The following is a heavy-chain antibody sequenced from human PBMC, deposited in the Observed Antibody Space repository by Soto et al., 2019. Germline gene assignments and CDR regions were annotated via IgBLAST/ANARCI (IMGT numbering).Heavy chain of an antibody. CDR2: ISSSGSTI. D-gene: IGHD3-22*01. CDR1: GFTFSSYE. V-gene: IGHV3-48*03. Sequence: LRLSCAASGFTFSSYEMNWVRQAPGKGLEWVSYISSSGSTIYYADSVKGRFTISRDNAKNSLYLQMNSLRAEDTAVYYCASPYYYDSSGHHPFDPWGQGTLVTVSS. J-gene: IGHJ5*02. CDR3: ASPYYYDSSGHHPFDP.